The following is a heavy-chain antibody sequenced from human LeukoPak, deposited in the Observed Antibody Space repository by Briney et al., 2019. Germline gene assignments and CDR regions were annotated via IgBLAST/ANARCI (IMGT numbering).Heavy chain of an antibody. Sequence: GGSLRLSCAASGFTFSSYSMNWVRQAPGKGLEWVSSISSSSSYIYYADSVKGRFTISRDNAKNSLYLQMNSLRAEDTAVYYCARDENYSYGMDVWGQGTTVTVSS. CDR1: GFTFSSYS. J-gene: IGHJ6*02. CDR2: ISSSSSYI. V-gene: IGHV3-21*01. CDR3: ARDENYSYGMDV.